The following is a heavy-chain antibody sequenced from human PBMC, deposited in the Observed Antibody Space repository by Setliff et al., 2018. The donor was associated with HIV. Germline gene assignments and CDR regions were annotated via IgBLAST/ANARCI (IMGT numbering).Heavy chain of an antibody. CDR1: GYTFTDYY. D-gene: IGHD3-16*01. Sequence: AASVKVSCKASGYTFTDYYMHWVRQAPGQGLEWMGWINPKSGGTNSALKFQGRVTMTRDTSISTAYTELSRLRSDDTAVYYCARDGGGPGDYYYYYMDVWAKGTTVTV. J-gene: IGHJ6*03. CDR3: ARDGGGPGDYYYYYMDV. CDR2: INPKSGGT. V-gene: IGHV1-2*02.